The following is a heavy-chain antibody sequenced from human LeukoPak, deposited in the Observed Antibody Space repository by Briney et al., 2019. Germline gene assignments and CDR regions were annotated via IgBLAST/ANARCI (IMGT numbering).Heavy chain of an antibody. Sequence: PGGPLRLSCAASGFTFSGFGMHWVRQAPGKGLEWVAVIWYDGSNKYYADSVKGRFTISRDNPKNTLYVQMNSLRAEDTAVYYCARGRGADYGGNSGYFDYWGQGTLVTVSS. V-gene: IGHV3-33*01. J-gene: IGHJ4*02. CDR2: IWYDGSNK. CDR3: ARGRGADYGGNSGYFDY. CDR1: GFTFSGFG. D-gene: IGHD4-23*01.